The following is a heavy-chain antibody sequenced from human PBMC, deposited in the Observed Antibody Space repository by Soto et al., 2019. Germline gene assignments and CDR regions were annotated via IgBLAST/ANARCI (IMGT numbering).Heavy chain of an antibody. Sequence: YSVKVSCKASGGTFSSYAISWVRQAPGQGLEWMGGIIPIFGTANYAQKFQGRVTITADKSTSTAYMELSSLRSEDTAVYYCARDASHSYDSSGYYSPGLYDYWGQGTLDTV. CDR1: GGTFSSYA. CDR3: ARDASHSYDSSGYYSPGLYDY. J-gene: IGHJ4*02. CDR2: IIPIFGTA. D-gene: IGHD3-22*01. V-gene: IGHV1-69*06.